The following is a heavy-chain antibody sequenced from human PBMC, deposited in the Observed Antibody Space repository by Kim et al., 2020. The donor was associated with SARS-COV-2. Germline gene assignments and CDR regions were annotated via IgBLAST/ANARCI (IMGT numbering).Heavy chain of an antibody. D-gene: IGHD4-17*01. Sequence: GGSLRLSCAASGFTFSSYSMNWVRQAPGKGLEWVSYISSSSSTIYYADSVKGRFTISRDNAKNSLYLQMNSLRDEDTAVYYCARVFGDYVFGYYYGMDVWGQGTTVTVSS. V-gene: IGHV3-48*02. CDR3: ARVFGDYVFGYYYGMDV. CDR1: GFTFSSYS. J-gene: IGHJ6*02. CDR2: ISSSSSTI.